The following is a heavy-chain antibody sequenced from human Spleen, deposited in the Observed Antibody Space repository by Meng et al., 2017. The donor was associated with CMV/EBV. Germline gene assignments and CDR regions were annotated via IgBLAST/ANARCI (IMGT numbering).Heavy chain of an antibody. Sequence: SGYTFTGYYIHWVRQAPGQGLEWMGWINPSTGVTNYAQKFQGRVTMTRDTSINTTYMELNSLRSDDTAVYYCAREDYYDSTGNLDYWGQGTLVTVSS. CDR3: AREDYYDSTGNLDY. CDR1: GYTFTGYY. CDR2: INPSTGVT. J-gene: IGHJ4*02. D-gene: IGHD3-22*01. V-gene: IGHV1-2*02.